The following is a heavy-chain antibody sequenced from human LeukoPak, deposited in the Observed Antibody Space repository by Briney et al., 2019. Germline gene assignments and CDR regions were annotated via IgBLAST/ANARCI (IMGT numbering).Heavy chain of an antibody. CDR3: ARGDYEFVGLDI. CDR1: GGSISSGGYY. V-gene: IGHV4-31*03. CDR2: IYYSGST. J-gene: IGHJ3*02. Sequence: PSQTLSLTCTVSGGSISSGGYYWSWIRQHPGKGLEWIGYIYYSGSTYYNPSLKSRVTISVDTSKNQFSLKLSSVTAADTAVYYCARGDYEFVGLDIWGQGTMVTVSS. D-gene: IGHD4-17*01.